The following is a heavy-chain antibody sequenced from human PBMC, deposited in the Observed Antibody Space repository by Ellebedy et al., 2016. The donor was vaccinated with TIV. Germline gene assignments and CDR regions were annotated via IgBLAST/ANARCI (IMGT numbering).Heavy chain of an antibody. V-gene: IGHV3-23*01. D-gene: IGHD6-13*01. CDR1: GFTFSSYV. J-gene: IGHJ4*02. CDR3: AKVLTAAGTGY. Sequence: GGSLRLXXAASGFTFSSYVMSWVRQVPGKGLEWVSVISGSGGSRYHADSVKGRFSISRDNSKNTLYLQMNSLRAEDTAVYYCAKVLTAAGTGYWGQGTLVTVSS. CDR2: ISGSGGSR.